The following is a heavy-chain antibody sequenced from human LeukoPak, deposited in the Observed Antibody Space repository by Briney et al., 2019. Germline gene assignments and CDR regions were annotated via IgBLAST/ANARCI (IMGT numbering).Heavy chain of an antibody. J-gene: IGHJ5*02. D-gene: IGHD6-19*01. CDR2: ISAYNGNT. Sequence: GASVKVSCKASGYTFTSYGISWVRQAPGQGLEWMGWISAYNGNTNYAQKLQGRVTMTTDTSTSTAYMELRSLRSDDTAVYYCARNLYSSGWYSKPYNWFDPWGQGTLVTVSS. CDR1: GYTFTSYG. CDR3: ARNLYSSGWYSKPYNWFDP. V-gene: IGHV1-18*04.